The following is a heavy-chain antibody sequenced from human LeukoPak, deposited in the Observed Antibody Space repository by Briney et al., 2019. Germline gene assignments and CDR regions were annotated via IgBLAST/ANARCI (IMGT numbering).Heavy chain of an antibody. CDR3: ARDIRGWNWFDP. V-gene: IGHV4-34*01. CDR1: GGSFSGYY. J-gene: IGHJ5*02. D-gene: IGHD2-15*01. CDR2: INHSGST. Sequence: PSETLSLTCAVYGGSFSGYYWSWIRQPPGKGLEWIGEINHSGSTNYNPSLKSRVTISVDTSKNQFSLKLSSVTAADTAVYYCARDIRGWNWFDPWGQGTLVTVSS.